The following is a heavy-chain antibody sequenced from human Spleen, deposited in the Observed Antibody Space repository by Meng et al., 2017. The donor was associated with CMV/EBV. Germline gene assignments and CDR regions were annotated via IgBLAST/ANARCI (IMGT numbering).Heavy chain of an antibody. D-gene: IGHD1-26*01. J-gene: IGHJ5*02. Sequence: GESLKISCAASGFTFSSYGMHWVRQAPGKGLEWVAFIRYDGSDKSYADSVKGRFTISRDNSKNTMYLQMNRLRPEDTAVYYCAKKGSWELLSSWFDPWGQGTLVTVSS. CDR1: GFTFSSYG. V-gene: IGHV3-30*02. CDR3: AKKGSWELLSSWFDP. CDR2: IRYDGSDK.